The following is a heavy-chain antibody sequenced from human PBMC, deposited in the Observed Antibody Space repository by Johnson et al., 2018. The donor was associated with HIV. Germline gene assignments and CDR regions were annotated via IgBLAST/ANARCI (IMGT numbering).Heavy chain of an antibody. CDR3: AREELEPDVFDI. Sequence: VQLVESGGGLVQPGGSLRLSCAASGFTFSDYYMSWIRQAPGKGLEWVALISYDGTNKYYADSVKGRFTISRDNSKNTLYLQMNSLRAEDTAVYYCAREELEPDVFDIWGQGTMVTVSS. CDR2: ISYDGTNK. V-gene: IGHV3-30-3*01. J-gene: IGHJ3*02. CDR1: GFTFSDYY. D-gene: IGHD1-1*01.